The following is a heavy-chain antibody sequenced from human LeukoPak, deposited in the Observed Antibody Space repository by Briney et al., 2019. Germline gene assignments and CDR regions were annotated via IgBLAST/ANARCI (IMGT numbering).Heavy chain of an antibody. D-gene: IGHD5-18*01. CDR3: ARVGYSYGHYYYYGMDV. CDR2: INHSGST. CDR1: GGSFSGYY. V-gene: IGHV4-34*01. Sequence: SENLSLTCAVYGGSFSGYYWSWIRQPPGKGLEWIGEINHSGSTNYNPSLKSRVTISVDTSKNQFSLKLSSVTAADTAVYYCARVGYSYGHYYYYGMDVWGQGTTVTVSS. J-gene: IGHJ6*02.